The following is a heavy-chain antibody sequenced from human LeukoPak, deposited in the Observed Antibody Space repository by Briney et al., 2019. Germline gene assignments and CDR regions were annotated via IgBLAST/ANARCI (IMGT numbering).Heavy chain of an antibody. Sequence: GGSLRLSCAASGFAFNGHGMNWVRQAPGKGLEWVSYISSSSSNIYSADFVKGRFSISRDNAKNSVYLQMNSLRAEDTAVYYCARRSPNYYFDYWGQGTPVTVSS. CDR3: ARRSPNYYFDY. CDR2: ISSSSSNI. V-gene: IGHV3-48*01. CDR1: GFAFNGHG. J-gene: IGHJ4*02.